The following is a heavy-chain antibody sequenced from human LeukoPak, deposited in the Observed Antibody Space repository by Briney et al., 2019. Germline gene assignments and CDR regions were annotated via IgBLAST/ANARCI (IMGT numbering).Heavy chain of an antibody. J-gene: IGHJ4*02. Sequence: GRSLRLSCAASGFTFSSYAMHWVRQAPGKGLEWVAVISYDGSNKYYADSVKGQFTISRDNSKNTLYLQMNSLRAEDTAVYYCAKDRGYSYGISEYWGQGTLVTVSS. V-gene: IGHV3-30-3*01. D-gene: IGHD5-18*01. CDR3: AKDRGYSYGISEY. CDR2: ISYDGSNK. CDR1: GFTFSSYA.